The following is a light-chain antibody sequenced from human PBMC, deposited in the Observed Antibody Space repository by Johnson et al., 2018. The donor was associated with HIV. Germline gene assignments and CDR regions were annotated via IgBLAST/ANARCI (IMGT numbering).Light chain of an antibody. Sequence: QSVLTQPPSVSAAAGQKVTISCSGSSSNIGNNYVAWYQQVPGTAPKLLIYENDRRPSGIPDRFSASKSGTSATLAITGLQTGDEADYYCGTWDSSLSAGQVFGTGTKVTVL. CDR1: SSNIGNNY. CDR3: GTWDSSLSAGQV. CDR2: END. V-gene: IGLV1-51*01. J-gene: IGLJ1*01.